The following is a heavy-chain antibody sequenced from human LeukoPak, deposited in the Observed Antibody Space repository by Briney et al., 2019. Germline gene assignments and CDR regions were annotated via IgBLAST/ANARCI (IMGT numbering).Heavy chain of an antibody. V-gene: IGHV3-23*01. J-gene: IGHJ5*02. CDR1: GFTFSSYA. CDR2: ISGSGGST. CDR3: AKQRIGGPRFDP. D-gene: IGHD4-23*01. Sequence: GGSLRLSCAASGFTFSSYAMSWVRQAPGKGLEWVSAISGSGGSTYYADSVKGRSTISRDNSKNTLYLQMNSLRAEDTAVYYCAKQRIGGPRFDPWGQGTLVTVSS.